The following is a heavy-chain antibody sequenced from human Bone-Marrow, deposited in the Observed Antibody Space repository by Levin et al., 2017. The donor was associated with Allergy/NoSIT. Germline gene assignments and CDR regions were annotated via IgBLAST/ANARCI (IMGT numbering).Heavy chain of an antibody. CDR3: ARMRGGSSWIDY. J-gene: IGHJ4*02. Sequence: KGLEWIGHFYYSGTTTYNSSLKSRVTISVDTSKNQFYLRLTFVTAADTAMYYCARMRGGSSWIDYWGQGTLVTVSS. D-gene: IGHD6-13*01. V-gene: IGHV4-59*01. CDR2: FYYSGTT.